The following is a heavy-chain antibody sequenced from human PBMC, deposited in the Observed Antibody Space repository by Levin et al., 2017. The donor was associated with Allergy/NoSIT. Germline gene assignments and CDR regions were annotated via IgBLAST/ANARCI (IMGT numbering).Heavy chain of an antibody. J-gene: IGHJ3*02. V-gene: IGHV3-21*01. D-gene: IGHD6-13*01. Sequence: GESLKISCAASGFTFSSYTMNWVRQAPGKGLEWVSSISSSSSYIYYADSLKGRFTISRDNAKNSLYLQMNSLRAEDTAVYYCARSRSDSSSWYTPFLYVFHIWGQGTMVTVSS. CDR1: GFTFSSYT. CDR2: ISSSSSYI. CDR3: ARSRSDSSSWYTPFLYVFHI.